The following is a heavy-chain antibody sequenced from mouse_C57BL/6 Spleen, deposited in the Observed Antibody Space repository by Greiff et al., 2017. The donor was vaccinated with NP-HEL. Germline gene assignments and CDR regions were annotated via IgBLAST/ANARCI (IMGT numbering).Heavy chain of an antibody. Sequence: EADGGLVQPKGSLKLSCAASGFSFNTYAMHWVRQAPGKGLEWVARIRSKSNNYATYYADSVKDRFTISRDDSESMLYLQMNNLKTEDTAMYYCVRPYYYFDFAYWGQGTLVTVSA. V-gene: IGHV10-1*01. J-gene: IGHJ3*01. CDR2: IRSKSNNYAT. D-gene: IGHD2-4*01. CDR1: GFSFNTYA. CDR3: VRPYYYFDFAY.